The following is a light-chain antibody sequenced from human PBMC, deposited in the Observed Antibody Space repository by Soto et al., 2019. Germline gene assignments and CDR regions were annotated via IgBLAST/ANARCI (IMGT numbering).Light chain of an antibody. Sequence: LTQSRSSLSSSVGARVPITCRASQGIRNDLGWYQQKPGKAPKRLIYAASNLQSGVPSRFSGSGSRTDFTLTVNSLQPEDFATYYCQQGYTSAITFGQGTRLEIK. CDR3: QQGYTSAIT. J-gene: IGKJ5*01. V-gene: IGKV1-6*01. CDR1: QGIRND. CDR2: AAS.